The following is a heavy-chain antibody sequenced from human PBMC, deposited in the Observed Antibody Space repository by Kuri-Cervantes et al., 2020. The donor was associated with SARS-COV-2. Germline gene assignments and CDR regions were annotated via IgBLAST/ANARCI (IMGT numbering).Heavy chain of an antibody. CDR2: IDWDDDK. V-gene: IGHV2-70*11. D-gene: IGHD6-19*01. J-gene: IGHJ4*02. Sequence: TLSLTCTVSGGTIGDRNSYWSWIRQPPGKGLEWVARIDWDDDKYYSTSLKTRLTISKDTSKNQVVHTMTNMDPVDTATYYCARISVRAGYYFDYWGQGTLVTVSS. CDR3: ARISVRAGYYFDY. CDR1: GGTIGDRNSY.